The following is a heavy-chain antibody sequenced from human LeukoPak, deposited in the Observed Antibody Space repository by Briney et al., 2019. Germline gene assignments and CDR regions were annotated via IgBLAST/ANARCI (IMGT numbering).Heavy chain of an antibody. Sequence: SEALSLTCAVYGGSFSGYYWSWIRQPPGKGLEWIGEINHSGSTNYNPSLKSRVTISVDTSKNQFSLKLSSVTAADTAVYYCARGTHEPYSGSWYEPFDYWGQGTLVTVSS. V-gene: IGHV4-34*01. D-gene: IGHD6-13*01. CDR2: INHSGST. CDR1: GGSFSGYY. J-gene: IGHJ4*02. CDR3: ARGTHEPYSGSWYEPFDY.